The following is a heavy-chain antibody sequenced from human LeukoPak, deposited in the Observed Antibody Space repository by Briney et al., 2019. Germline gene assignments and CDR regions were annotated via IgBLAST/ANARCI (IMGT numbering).Heavy chain of an antibody. CDR3: ARELYGSGSYSADAFDI. CDR1: GYTFTSYD. D-gene: IGHD3-10*01. CDR2: MNPNSGNT. J-gene: IGHJ3*02. Sequence: ASVKVSCKASGYTFTSYDINWVRQATGQGLEWMGWMNPNSGNTGYAQKFQGRVTMTRNTSISTAYMELSSLRAEDTAVYYCARELYGSGSYSADAFDIWGQGTMVTVSS. V-gene: IGHV1-8*01.